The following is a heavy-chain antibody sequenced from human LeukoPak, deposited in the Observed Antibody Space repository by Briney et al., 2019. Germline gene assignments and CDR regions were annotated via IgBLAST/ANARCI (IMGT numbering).Heavy chain of an antibody. CDR2: IYSAGNT. D-gene: IGHD1-26*01. J-gene: IGHJ3*02. Sequence: PGGSLRLSCAASGFTVSSNYMSWVRQAPGKGLEWVSFIYSAGNTYYADFVKGRFTISRHTSKNTLYLQMNSLRAEDTAVYYCARQVGVDDAFDIWGQGTMVTISS. CDR3: ARQVGVDDAFDI. V-gene: IGHV3-66*04. CDR1: GFTVSSNY.